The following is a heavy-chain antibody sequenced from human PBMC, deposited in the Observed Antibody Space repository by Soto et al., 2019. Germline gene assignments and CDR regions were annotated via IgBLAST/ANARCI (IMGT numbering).Heavy chain of an antibody. Sequence: QVHLVQSGAEVKKPGASVKVSCKGSGYAFTTYGITWVRQAPGQGLEWMGWISAHNVNTNYAQKLQGRVTVTRDTSTSTAYMELRSLRSYDTAVYYCARGRYGDYWGQGALVTVSS. CDR1: GYAFTTYG. CDR2: ISAHNVNT. CDR3: ARGRYGDY. J-gene: IGHJ4*02. D-gene: IGHD1-1*01. V-gene: IGHV1-18*01.